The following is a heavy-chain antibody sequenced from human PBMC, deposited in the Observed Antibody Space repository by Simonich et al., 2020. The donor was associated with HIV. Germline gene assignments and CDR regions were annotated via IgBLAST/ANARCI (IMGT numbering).Heavy chain of an antibody. Sequence: QLQLQESGPGLVKPSETLSLTCTVSGGSISSSSYYWDWFRQPPGKGLEWIGSIYYSGSTYYNPSLKSRVTISVDTSKNQFSRKLSSVTAADTAVYYCAKVGATTAIIDYWGQGTLVTVSS. V-gene: IGHV4-39*01. J-gene: IGHJ4*02. D-gene: IGHD1-26*01. CDR1: GGSISSSSYY. CDR2: IYYSGST. CDR3: AKVGATTAIIDY.